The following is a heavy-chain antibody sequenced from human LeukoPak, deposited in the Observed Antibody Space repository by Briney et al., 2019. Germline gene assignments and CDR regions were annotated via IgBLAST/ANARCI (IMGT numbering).Heavy chain of an antibody. Sequence: CVSRINTDGSSTSYADSVQGRFTISRDNAKNTLYLQMNSLRAEDTAVYYCARSDIVVVVAAGEVDYWGQGTLVTVSS. V-gene: IGHV3-74*01. J-gene: IGHJ4*02. CDR2: INTDGSST. D-gene: IGHD2-15*01. CDR3: ARSDIVVVVAAGEVDY.